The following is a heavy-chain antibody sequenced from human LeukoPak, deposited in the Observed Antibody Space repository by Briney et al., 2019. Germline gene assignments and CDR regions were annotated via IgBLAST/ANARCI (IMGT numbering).Heavy chain of an antibody. D-gene: IGHD6-19*01. CDR2: ISGSGGST. CDR3: AKDHGHSSGWPPSRAVDY. V-gene: IGHV3-23*01. CDR1: GFTFSSCA. J-gene: IGHJ4*02. Sequence: GGSLRLSCAASGFTFSSCAMSWVRQAPGKGLEWVSAISGSGGSTYYADSVKGRFTISRDNSKNTLYLQMNSLRAEDTAVYYCAKDHGHSSGWPPSRAVDYWGQGTLVTVSS.